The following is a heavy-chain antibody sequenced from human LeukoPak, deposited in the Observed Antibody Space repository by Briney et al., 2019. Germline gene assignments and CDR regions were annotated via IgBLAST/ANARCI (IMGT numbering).Heavy chain of an antibody. V-gene: IGHV4-59*08. CDR1: GGSISSYY. CDR3: ARAWGSGTRWYDYYGMDV. Sequence: PSETLSLTCTVSGGSISSYYWSWIRQPPGKGLEWIGYIYYSGSTNYNPSLKSRVTISVDTSKNQFSLKLSSVTAADTAVYYCARAWGSGTRWYDYYGMDVWGKGTTVTVSS. J-gene: IGHJ6*04. CDR2: IYYSGST. D-gene: IGHD3-10*01.